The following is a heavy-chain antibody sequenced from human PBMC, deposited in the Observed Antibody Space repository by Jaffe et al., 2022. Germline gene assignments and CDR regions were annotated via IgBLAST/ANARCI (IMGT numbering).Heavy chain of an antibody. D-gene: IGHD6-13*01. Sequence: QVQLVESGGGVVQPGGSLRLSCAASGFTFSSYGMHWVRQAPGKGLEWVAFIRYDGSNKYYADSVKGRFTISRDNSKNTLYLQMNSLRAEDTAVYYCAKSHSSWTTDAFDIWGQGTMVTVSS. CDR1: GFTFSSYG. J-gene: IGHJ3*02. V-gene: IGHV3-30*02. CDR3: AKSHSSWTTDAFDI. CDR2: IRYDGSNK.